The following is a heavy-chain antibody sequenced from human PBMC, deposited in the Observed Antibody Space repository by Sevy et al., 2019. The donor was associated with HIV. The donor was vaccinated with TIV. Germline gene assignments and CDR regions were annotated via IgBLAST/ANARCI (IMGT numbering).Heavy chain of an antibody. CDR1: GYSVSSGYH. J-gene: IGHJ4*02. V-gene: IGHV4-38-2*01. Sequence: SETLSLTCAVSGYSVSSGYHWGWVRQPPGKGLEWIGSIHYSGYTKYNPSLKSRVTIPKDNSRNQYSLILSSVTASDTAQYYCEGHERGREAFWGQGMLVTVSS. CDR2: IHYSGYT. CDR3: EGHERGREAF. D-gene: IGHD3-10*01.